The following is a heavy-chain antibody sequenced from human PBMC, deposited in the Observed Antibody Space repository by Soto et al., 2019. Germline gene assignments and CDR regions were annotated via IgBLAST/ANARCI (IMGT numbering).Heavy chain of an antibody. CDR3: ARYSFWSGALGGDA. CDR1: GFSISSGDYY. CDR2: IYNSGST. V-gene: IGHV4-30-4*08. Sequence: SEALSLPCAVSGFSISSGDYYWCWIRQPPGKGLEWIGYIYNSGSTYHDPSLKSRVTISADTSKNQFSLRLSPVTAADTAVYYCARYSFWSGALGGDAWGQGTTVTVSS. D-gene: IGHD3-3*01. J-gene: IGHJ6*02.